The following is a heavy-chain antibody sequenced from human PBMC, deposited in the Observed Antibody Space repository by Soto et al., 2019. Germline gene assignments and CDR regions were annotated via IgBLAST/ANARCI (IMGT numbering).Heavy chain of an antibody. CDR3: ARDPFVVGTTVPTAAFDI. V-gene: IGHV3-48*01. D-gene: IGHD4-17*01. J-gene: IGHJ3*02. Sequence: GGSMRISSAAPGERCNIYSMNWVRKDQGKGLEWVSYISSSSSTIYYADSVKGRFTISRDNAKNSLYLQMNSLRAEDTAVYYCARDPFVVGTTVPTAAFDIWGQGPLVTVTS. CDR2: ISSSSSTI. CDR1: GERCNIYS.